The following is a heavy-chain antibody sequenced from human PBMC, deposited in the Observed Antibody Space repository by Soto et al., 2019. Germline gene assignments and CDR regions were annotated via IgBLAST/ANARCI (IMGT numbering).Heavy chain of an antibody. CDR2: IYYSGST. D-gene: IGHD6-19*01. CDR1: GGSISSYY. V-gene: IGHV4-59*01. CDR3: ARGIAVVSFDY. Sequence: SETLSLTCTVSGGSISSYYWSWIRQPPGKGLEWIGYIYYSGSTNYNPSLKSRVTISVDTSKNQFSLKLSSVTAADTAVYYCARGIAVVSFDYWGQGTLVTVSS. J-gene: IGHJ4*02.